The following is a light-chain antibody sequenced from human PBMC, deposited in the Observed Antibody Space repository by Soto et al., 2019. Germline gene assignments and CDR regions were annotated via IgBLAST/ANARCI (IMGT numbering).Light chain of an antibody. V-gene: IGLV1-51*01. J-gene: IGLJ2*01. CDR3: GTWDSSLSVVI. CDR1: SSNIGNNF. Sequence: QSVLTQPPSVSAAPGQKVTISCSGSSSNIGNNFVSWYQQLPGTAPRLLIYDNNNRPSGIPARFSGSQSGTSATLAITGLQTGDEADYFCGTWDSSLSVVIFGGGTQLTVL. CDR2: DNN.